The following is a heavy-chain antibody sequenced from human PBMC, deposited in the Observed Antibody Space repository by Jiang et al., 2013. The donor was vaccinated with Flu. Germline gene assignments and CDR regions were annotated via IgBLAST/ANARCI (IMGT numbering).Heavy chain of an antibody. CDR3: ARDASSGWYGMYFYGLAV. D-gene: IGHD6-13*01. Sequence: SGAEVKKPGASVKVSCKASGYTFTADYMHWVRQAPGQGLEWMGYINPNNGGAVFAQSFRGRVTLTRDTSINTVYMELSRVTSDDTAVYYCARDASSGWYGMYFYGLAVWGQGT. J-gene: IGHJ6*02. CDR2: INPNNGGA. CDR1: GYTFTADY. V-gene: IGHV1-2*02.